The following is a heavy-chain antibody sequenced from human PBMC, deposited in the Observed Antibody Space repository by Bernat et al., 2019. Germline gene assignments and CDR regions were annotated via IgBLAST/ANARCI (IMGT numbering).Heavy chain of an antibody. V-gene: IGHV3-30-3*01. CDR1: GFTFSTYA. CDR2: ISYDGIDK. CDR3: ARDKGYSSSSGSLRY. J-gene: IGHJ4*02. D-gene: IGHD6-6*01. Sequence: QVQLVESGGGVVQPGRSLRLSCTASGFTFSTYAMHWVRQAPGKGLEWVAVISYDGIDKYYADSVKGRFTISRDNSKNTLFLQMNSLRPEDTAVYYCARDKGYSSSSGSLRYWGQGTLVTVSS.